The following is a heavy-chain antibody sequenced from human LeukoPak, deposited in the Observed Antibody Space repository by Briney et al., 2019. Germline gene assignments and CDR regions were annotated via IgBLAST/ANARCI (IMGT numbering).Heavy chain of an antibody. D-gene: IGHD2-2*01. CDR2: ISGSGGST. V-gene: IGHV3-23*01. CDR3: AKDPSPAGYYFDY. J-gene: IGHJ4*02. Sequence: GGSLRLSCAASGFTFSRYAMSWVRQAPGEGLEWVSAISGSGGSTYYADSVKGRFTISRDNSKNTLYLQMNSLRAEDTAVYYCAKDPSPAGYYFDYWGQGTLVTVSS. CDR1: GFTFSRYA.